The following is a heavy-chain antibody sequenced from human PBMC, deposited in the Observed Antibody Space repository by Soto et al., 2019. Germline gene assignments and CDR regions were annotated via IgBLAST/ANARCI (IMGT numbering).Heavy chain of an antibody. Sequence: GGTLRLSCAASGFTFSSYAMHWVRQAPGKGLERVAVISYDGSNKYYADSVKGRFTISRDNSKNTLYLQMNSLRAEDTAVYYCARGSVIAVAAADYWGQGTLVAVSS. CDR1: GFTFSSYA. CDR2: ISYDGSNK. J-gene: IGHJ4*02. V-gene: IGHV3-30-3*01. CDR3: ARGSVIAVAAADY. D-gene: IGHD6-19*01.